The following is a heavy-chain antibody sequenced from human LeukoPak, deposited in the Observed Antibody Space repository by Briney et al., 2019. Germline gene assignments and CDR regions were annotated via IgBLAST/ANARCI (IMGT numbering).Heavy chain of an antibody. CDR3: TRAVERPAVTGSFQYYYGMDV. CDR1: GFTFSSYE. D-gene: IGHD4-17*01. CDR2: IRSKAYGGTT. J-gene: IGHJ6*02. V-gene: IGHV3-49*04. Sequence: SLRLSCAASGFTFSSYEMNWVRQAPGKGLEWVGFIRSKAYGGTTEYAASVKGRFTISRDDSKSIAYLQMNSLKTEDTAVYYCTRAVERPAVTGSFQYYYGMDVWGQGTTVTVSS.